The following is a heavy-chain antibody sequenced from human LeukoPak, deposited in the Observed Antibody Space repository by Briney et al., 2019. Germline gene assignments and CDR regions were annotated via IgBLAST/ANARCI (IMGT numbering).Heavy chain of an antibody. CDR1: GGSFSCYY. CDR3: ARRLSPYYYDSSGYQFDY. CDR2: INHSGST. Sequence: SETLSLTCAVYGGSFSCYYWSWIRQPPGKGLEWIGEINHSGSTNYNPSLKSRVTISVDTSKNQFSLKLSSVTAADTAVYYCARRLSPYYYDSSGYQFDYWGQGTLVTVSS. D-gene: IGHD3-22*01. V-gene: IGHV4-34*01. J-gene: IGHJ4*02.